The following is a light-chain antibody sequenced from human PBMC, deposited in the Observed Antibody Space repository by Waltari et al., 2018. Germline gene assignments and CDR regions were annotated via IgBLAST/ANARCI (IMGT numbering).Light chain of an antibody. J-gene: IGLJ2*01. CDR2: EAT. CDR3: CSYAGSSVWI. V-gene: IGLV2-23*01. CDR1: ASDVGVYNL. Sequence: QSALTQPASVSGSPGQSITISCTGTASDVGVYNLVSWYQQNTGKAPKLVIYEATKLPSGISKRFAGYKSGNTAALTITGLQDEDEATDHCCSYAGSSVWIVGGGTKLTVL.